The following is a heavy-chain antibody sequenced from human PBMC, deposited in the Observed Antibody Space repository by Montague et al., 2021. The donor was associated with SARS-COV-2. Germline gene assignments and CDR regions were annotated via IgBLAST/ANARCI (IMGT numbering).Heavy chain of an antibody. V-gene: IGHV4-59*01. CDR1: GGSISSYY. CDR2: IYYSGST. J-gene: IGHJ3*02. Sequence: SETLSLTCTVSGGSISSYYWSWIRQPPGKGLEWIGYIYYSGSTNYNPSLTSRVPISVDTSKNQFSLKLSSVTAADTAVYYCARGSGWMGNAFDIWGQGTMVTVSS. CDR3: ARGSGWMGNAFDI. D-gene: IGHD6-19*01.